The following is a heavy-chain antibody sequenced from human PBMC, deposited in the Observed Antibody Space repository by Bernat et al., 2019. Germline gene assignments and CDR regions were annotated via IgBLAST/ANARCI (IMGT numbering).Heavy chain of an antibody. D-gene: IGHD3-16*01. V-gene: IGHV3-73*01. J-gene: IGHJ6*02. CDR1: GFTFSGSA. Sequence: EVQLVESGGGLVQPGGSLKLSCVASGFTFSGSAMHWVRQASGKGLEWVGRIRNKVNNYATTYAASVKGRFTISRDDSKDTTYLQMNSLKIEDTAVYYCTRSPGEDVWGQGTTVTVSS. CDR3: TRSPGEDV. CDR2: IRNKVNNYAT.